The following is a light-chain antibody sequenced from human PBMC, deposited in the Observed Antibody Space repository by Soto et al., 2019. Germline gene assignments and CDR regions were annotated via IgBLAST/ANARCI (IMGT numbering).Light chain of an antibody. CDR1: SSDVGAYNY. V-gene: IGLV2-14*01. CDR3: VSNTSSISYV. CDR2: DVT. J-gene: IGLJ1*01. Sequence: QSAPTQPASVSGSPGQSITISCTGTSSDVGAYNYVSWYQQHPGKVPKLMIYDVTNRPSGVSNRFSGSKSGNTASLTISGLQAEDEADYYCVSNTSSISYVFGTGTKLTVL.